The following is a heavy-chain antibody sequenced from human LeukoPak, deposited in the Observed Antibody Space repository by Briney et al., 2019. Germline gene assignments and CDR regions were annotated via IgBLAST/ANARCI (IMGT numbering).Heavy chain of an antibody. CDR2: IYYSGST. D-gene: IGHD3-9*01. Sequence: SETLSLTCTVSGGSVSSGSYYWSWIRQPPGKGLEWIGYIYYSGSTNYNPSLKSRVNISVDTSKNQFSLKLSSVTAADTAVYYCARNRYFDWLAPVHWGQGTLVTVSS. CDR1: GGSVSSGSYY. V-gene: IGHV4-61*01. J-gene: IGHJ4*02. CDR3: ARNRYFDWLAPVH.